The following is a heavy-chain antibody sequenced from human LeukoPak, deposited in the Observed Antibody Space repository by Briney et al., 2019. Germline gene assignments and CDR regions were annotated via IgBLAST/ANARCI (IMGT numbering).Heavy chain of an antibody. CDR2: IYYSGST. CDR1: GGSFSGYY. J-gene: IGHJ3*02. V-gene: IGHV4-59*01. D-gene: IGHD6-19*01. Sequence: SETLSLTCAVYGGSFSGYYWSWIRQPPGKGLEWIGYIYYSGSTNYNPSLKSRVTISVDTSKNQFSLKLSSVTAADTAVYYCARESSSGWTADAFDIWGQGTMVTVSS. CDR3: ARESSSGWTADAFDI.